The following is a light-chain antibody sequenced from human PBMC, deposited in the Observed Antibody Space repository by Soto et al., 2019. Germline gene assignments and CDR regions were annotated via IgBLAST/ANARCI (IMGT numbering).Light chain of an antibody. Sequence: DLQMTQSPSSLSASVGDRVTITCRASQSISSHLNWYQQKPGKVTKLLIYAASSLHSGVPSRFSGSGSGTDFTLTISSRQPEDFATFFCQQSYRTPWTFGQGAKVEI. J-gene: IGKJ1*01. V-gene: IGKV1-39*01. CDR3: QQSYRTPWT. CDR1: QSISSH. CDR2: AAS.